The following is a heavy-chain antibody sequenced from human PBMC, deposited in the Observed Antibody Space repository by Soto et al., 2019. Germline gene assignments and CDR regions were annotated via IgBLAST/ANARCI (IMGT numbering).Heavy chain of an antibody. V-gene: IGHV4-4*07. D-gene: IGHD4-17*01. Sequence: SETLSLTGTVSGGSISSYYWSWIRQPAGKGLEWIGRIYTSGSTNYNPSLKSRVTMSVDTSKNQFSLKLSSVTAADTAVYYCARGSPRGCDYAHFDYWGQGTLVTVSS. CDR3: ARGSPRGCDYAHFDY. CDR1: GGSISSYY. CDR2: IYTSGST. J-gene: IGHJ4*02.